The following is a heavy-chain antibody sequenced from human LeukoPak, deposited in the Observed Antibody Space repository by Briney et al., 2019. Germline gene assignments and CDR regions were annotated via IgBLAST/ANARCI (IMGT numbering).Heavy chain of an antibody. Sequence: SETLSLTCTVSGGSISTYFWSWIRQPPGKGLDWIGYISYSGSTNYNPSLKSRVTISVDTSKNQFSLRLSSVTAADTAVYYCASTNCSSARCYGANWFDPWGQGTLVTVSS. J-gene: IGHJ5*02. D-gene: IGHD2-2*01. CDR1: GGSISTYF. V-gene: IGHV4-59*08. CDR2: ISYSGST. CDR3: ASTNCSSARCYGANWFDP.